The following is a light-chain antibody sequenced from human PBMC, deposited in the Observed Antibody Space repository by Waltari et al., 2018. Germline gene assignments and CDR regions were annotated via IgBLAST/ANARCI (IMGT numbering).Light chain of an antibody. J-gene: IGLJ3*02. CDR1: SSNIGRNS. CDR2: NNS. Sequence: SVLTQPPSASGTPGQRVTISCSGTSSNIGRNSVNWYQQVPGTAPKLLIYNNSQRPSGLPDRCSGSKSGTSASLDISGLQSEDEADYYCAAWDDSLNGVFGGGTKLTVL. CDR3: AAWDDSLNGV. V-gene: IGLV1-44*01.